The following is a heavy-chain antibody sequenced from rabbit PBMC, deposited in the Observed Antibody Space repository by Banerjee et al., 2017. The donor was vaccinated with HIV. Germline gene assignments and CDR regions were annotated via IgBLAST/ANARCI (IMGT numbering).Heavy chain of an antibody. D-gene: IGHD7-1*01. V-gene: IGHV1S40*01. Sequence: QSLEESGGDLVKPGASLTLTCTASGFSFSSSYYMCWVRQAPGKGLEWIACIYVGSSGSTYYASWAKGRFTISKTSSTTVTLQMTSLTAADTATYFCARGGAGSTGNNLWGQGTLVTVS. CDR2: IYVGSSGST. CDR3: ARGGAGSTGNNL. J-gene: IGHJ4*01. CDR1: GFSFSSSYY.